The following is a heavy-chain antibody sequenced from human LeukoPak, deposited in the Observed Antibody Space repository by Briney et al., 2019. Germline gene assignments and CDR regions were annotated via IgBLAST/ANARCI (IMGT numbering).Heavy chain of an antibody. CDR3: ARASHLGELSLGY. J-gene: IGHJ4*02. V-gene: IGHV4-31*03. D-gene: IGHD3-16*02. CDR1: GGAITSGGRY. CDR2: ISYSGTT. Sequence: SQTLSLTCTVSGGAITSGGRYWSWIRQHPGKGLEWIGYISYSGTTYYNPSLKSRVTISLGTSKNQFSLQLSSVTAADTAVYYCARASHLGELSLGYWGQGTLVTVSS.